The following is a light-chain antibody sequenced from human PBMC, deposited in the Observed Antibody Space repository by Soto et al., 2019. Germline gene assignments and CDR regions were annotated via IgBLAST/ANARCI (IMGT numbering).Light chain of an antibody. CDR3: GPWDSSLSAVV. V-gene: IGLV1-51*02. J-gene: IGLJ2*01. CDR2: ENN. Sequence: QSVLTQPPSVSAAPGQKVTISCSGSSSNIGNNYVSWYQQLPGTAPKLLIYENNKRPSGIPDRFSGSKSGTSATLGITGLQNGDEADYDCGPWDSSLSAVVFGGGTKLTVL. CDR1: SSNIGNNY.